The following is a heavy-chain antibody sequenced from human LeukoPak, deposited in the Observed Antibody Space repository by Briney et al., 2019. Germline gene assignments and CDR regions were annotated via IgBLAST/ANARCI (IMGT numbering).Heavy chain of an antibody. CDR3: ARGRSGYGGVAGDY. V-gene: IGHV3-21*01. CDR2: ISSSSSYI. CDR1: GFTFSSYS. Sequence: GGSLRLSCAASGFTFSSYSMNWVRQAPGKGLEWVSSISSSSSYIYYADSVKGRFTISRDNAKNSLYLQMNSLRAEDTAVYYCARGRSGYGGVAGDYWGQGTLVTVSS. J-gene: IGHJ4*02. D-gene: IGHD4-23*01.